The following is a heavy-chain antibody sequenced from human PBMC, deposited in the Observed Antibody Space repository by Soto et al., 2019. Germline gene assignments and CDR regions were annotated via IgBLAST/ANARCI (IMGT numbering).Heavy chain of an antibody. CDR2: ISYDGSNN. Sequence: PGGSLRLSCAASGFTFSSYVMPWVRQAPGKGLEWVAVISYDGSNNYYADSVKGRFTISRDVAKNSVHLQMNSLGDEDTAVYYCVREEASGSSGLTYHYYYNGMEVWGQGPTVTVSS. V-gene: IGHV3-30*03. CDR1: GFTFSSYV. D-gene: IGHD3-10*01. J-gene: IGHJ6*02. CDR3: VREEASGSSGLTYHYYYNGMEV.